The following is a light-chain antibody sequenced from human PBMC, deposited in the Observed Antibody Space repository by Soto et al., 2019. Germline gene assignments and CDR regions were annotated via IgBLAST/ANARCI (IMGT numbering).Light chain of an antibody. Sequence: EIVLAQSPATLSLSPGERVTLTCRARQSVRSYLAWYQQKPGQATRLLIYDASNRATGIPARFSGSGSGTDVTLTISSLEPEDCAVYYCQQRANWPATLGQGTRLEIK. CDR1: QSVRSY. J-gene: IGKJ5*01. CDR3: QQRANWPAT. V-gene: IGKV3-11*01. CDR2: DAS.